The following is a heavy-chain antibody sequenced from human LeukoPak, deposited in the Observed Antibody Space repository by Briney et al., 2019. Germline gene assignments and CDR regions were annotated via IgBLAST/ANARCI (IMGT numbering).Heavy chain of an antibody. D-gene: IGHD2-21*01. CDR3: GRHDCGNSDGDGGY. V-gene: IGHV3-48*02. J-gene: IGHJ4*02. CDR2: FTSRSNDI. Sequence: GGALRLSCVASGFTFSSYSMNWVRQAPAKGLERVSYFTSRSNDITYADSVKGRFTIYRDNAKNALYLQMNSLRDEDTGMYCGGRHDCGNSDGDGGYWGRGTVVTVSS. CDR1: GFTFSSYS.